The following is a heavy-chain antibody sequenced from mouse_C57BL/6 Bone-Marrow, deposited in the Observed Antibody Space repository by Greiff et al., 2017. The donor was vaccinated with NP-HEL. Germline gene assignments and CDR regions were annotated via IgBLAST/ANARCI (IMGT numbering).Heavy chain of an antibody. Sequence: QVQLQQSGPELVKPGDSVKLSCKASGYTFTSYDINWVKQRPGQGLEWIGWIYPRDGSTKYNEKFKGKATLTVDTSSSTAYLELRSLTSEDSTVYFYALLRGYFDYWGQGTTLTVSS. D-gene: IGHD2-10*01. CDR1: GYTFTSYD. J-gene: IGHJ2*01. CDR2: IYPRDGST. V-gene: IGHV1-85*01. CDR3: ALLRGYFDY.